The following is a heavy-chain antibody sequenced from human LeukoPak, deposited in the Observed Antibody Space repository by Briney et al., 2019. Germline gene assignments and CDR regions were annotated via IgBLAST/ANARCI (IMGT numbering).Heavy chain of an antibody. CDR1: GFTVSSNY. CDR2: IYSGGST. D-gene: IGHD3-22*01. V-gene: IGHV3-66*01. J-gene: IGHJ4*02. CDR3: ARARPNYYDSSGYFDY. Sequence: GGSLRLSCAASGFTVSSNYMSWVRQAPGKGLEWVSVIYSGGSTYYADSVKGRFTISRDNSKNTLYLQMNSLRAEDTAAYYCARARPNYYDSSGYFDYWGQGTLVTVSS.